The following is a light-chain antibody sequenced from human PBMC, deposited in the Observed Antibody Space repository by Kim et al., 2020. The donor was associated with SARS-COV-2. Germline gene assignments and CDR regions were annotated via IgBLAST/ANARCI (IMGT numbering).Light chain of an antibody. CDR2: GAY. CDR1: QSVSSNY. J-gene: IGKJ2*01. V-gene: IGKV3-20*01. CDR3: QQYGSSPNT. Sequence: EIVLTQSPGTLSLSPGERATLSCRASQSVSSNYLAWYQQKPGHPPRLLIYGAYGRATGIPDRVSGSGYGSDFTLTISRLAPVDFAVYCSQQYGSSPNTFGRGTKLEI.